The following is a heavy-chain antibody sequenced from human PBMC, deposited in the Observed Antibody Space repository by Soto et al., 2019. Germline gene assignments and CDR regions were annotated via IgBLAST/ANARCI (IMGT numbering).Heavy chain of an antibody. CDR2: ISSNGGST. CDR3: VKSYCSGGSCYRLFDY. D-gene: IGHD2-15*01. CDR1: GFTFSSYA. J-gene: IGHJ4*02. Sequence: GGSLRLSCSASGFTFSSYAMHWVRQAPGKGLEYVSAISSNGGSTYYADSVKGRFTISRDNSKNTLYLQMSSLRAEDTAVYYCVKSYCSGGSCYRLFDYWGQGTLVTVSS. V-gene: IGHV3-64D*06.